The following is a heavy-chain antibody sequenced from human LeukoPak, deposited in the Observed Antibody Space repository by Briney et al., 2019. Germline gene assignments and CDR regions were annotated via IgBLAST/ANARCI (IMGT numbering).Heavy chain of an antibody. V-gene: IGHV3-21*01. CDR1: GFTFSSYS. CDR3: ARDVEEYYFDY. J-gene: IGHJ4*02. CDR2: ISSSSSYI. Sequence: GGSLRLSCAASGFTFSSYSMNWVRQAPGKGLEWVSSISSSSSYIYYADSVKGRITISRDNAKNSLYLQMNSLRAEDTAVYYCARDVEEYYFDYWGQGTLVTVSS.